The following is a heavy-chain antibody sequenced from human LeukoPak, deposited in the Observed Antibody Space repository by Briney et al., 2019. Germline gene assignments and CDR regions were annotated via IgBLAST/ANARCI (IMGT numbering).Heavy chain of an antibody. CDR3: ARDGPKYCGGDCYFDY. J-gene: IGHJ4*02. CDR1: GFTLSSYA. Sequence: GGSLRLSCAASGFTLSSYAMHWVRQAPGKGLEWVAVISYDGSNKYYADSVKGRFTISRDDSKNTLYLQMNSLRAEDTAVYYCARDGPKYCGGDCYFDYWGQGTLVTVSS. V-gene: IGHV3-30-3*01. D-gene: IGHD2-21*02. CDR2: ISYDGSNK.